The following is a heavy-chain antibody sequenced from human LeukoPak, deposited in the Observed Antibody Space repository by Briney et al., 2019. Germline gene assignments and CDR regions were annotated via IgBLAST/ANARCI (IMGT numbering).Heavy chain of an antibody. CDR2: IIPIFGTA. CDR3: ARVYYYDSSGYYGTEAEYFQH. V-gene: IGHV1-69*05. CDR1: GYSFTTYW. D-gene: IGHD3-22*01. J-gene: IGHJ1*01. Sequence: KISCKGSGYSFTTYWIGWVRQMPGKGLEWMGRIIPIFGTANYAQKFQGRVTITTDESTSTAYMELSSLGSEDTAVYYCARVYYYDSSGYYGTEAEYFQHWGQGTLVTVSS.